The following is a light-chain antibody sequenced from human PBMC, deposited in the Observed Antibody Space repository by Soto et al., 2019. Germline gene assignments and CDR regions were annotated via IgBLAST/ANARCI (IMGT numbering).Light chain of an antibody. CDR1: SSDVGAYNY. CDR2: EVN. J-gene: IGLJ1*01. V-gene: IGLV2-14*01. Sequence: QSALTQPASVSGSPGQPITISCTGTSSDVGAYNYVSWYQLHPGKAPKLMIYEVNNRPSGVSSRFSGSKSGNTASLTISGLRADDEADYYCLSYTGTGTRVFGTGTKLTVL. CDR3: LSYTGTGTRV.